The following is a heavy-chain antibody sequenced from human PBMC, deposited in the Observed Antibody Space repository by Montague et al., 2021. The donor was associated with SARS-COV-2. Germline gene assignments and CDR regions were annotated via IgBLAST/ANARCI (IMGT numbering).Heavy chain of an antibody. CDR3: ARGRTGTTFYYYYYYGMDV. V-gene: IGHV4-34*01. Sequence: SETLSLTCAVYGGSFSGYYWSWIRKPPGKGLEWIGEINLSGSTNYNPYLKSRVTISVDTSKDQFSLKLSLVTAADTAVYYCARGRTGTTFYYYYYYGMDVWGQGTTVTVSS. CDR2: INLSGST. J-gene: IGHJ6*02. D-gene: IGHD1-7*01. CDR1: GGSFSGYY.